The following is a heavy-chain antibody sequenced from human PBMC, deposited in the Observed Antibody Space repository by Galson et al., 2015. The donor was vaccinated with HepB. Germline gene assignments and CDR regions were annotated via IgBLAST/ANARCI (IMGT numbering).Heavy chain of an antibody. CDR2: IYLGSSDT. D-gene: IGHD6-13*01. Sequence: QSGAEVKKSGESLKISCKGSGYIFSSYWIGWVRQMPGKGLEWMGIIYLGSSDTRYSPSFQGQVTISADKSISTAYLQWSSLKASDSAMYYCARHGGYSTGWYITAIDYWGQGTPVTVSS. CDR3: ARHGGYSTGWYITAIDY. J-gene: IGHJ4*02. V-gene: IGHV5-51*01. CDR1: GYIFSSYW.